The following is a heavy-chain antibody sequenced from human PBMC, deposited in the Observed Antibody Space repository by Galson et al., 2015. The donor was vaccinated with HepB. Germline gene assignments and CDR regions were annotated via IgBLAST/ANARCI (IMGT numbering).Heavy chain of an antibody. Sequence: SLRLSCAASGFSFSSFAMPWVRQAPGKGLEWVSGIFCSGNPQYYADSVRGRFTISRDISKNTLYLQMDSLSAEDTAIYYCAKDPDDSNGYYMSFEYWGQGTMVTVSS. CDR2: IFCSGNPQ. J-gene: IGHJ4*02. CDR3: AKDPDDSNGYYMSFEY. D-gene: IGHD3-22*01. CDR1: GFSFSSFA. V-gene: IGHV3-30*04.